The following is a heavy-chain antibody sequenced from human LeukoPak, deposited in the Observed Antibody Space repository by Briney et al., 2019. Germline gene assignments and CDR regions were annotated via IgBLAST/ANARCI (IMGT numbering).Heavy chain of an antibody. CDR2: ISSSSSYI. V-gene: IGHV3-21*01. D-gene: IGHD3-3*01. Sequence: PGGSLRLSCAASGFTFSSYSMNWVRQAPGKGLEWVSSISSSSSYIYYADSVKGRFTISRDNAKNSLYLQMNSLRAEDTAVYYCARDAPYYDFWSGYYPVDAFDIWGQGTMVTVSS. CDR1: GFTFSSYS. CDR3: ARDAPYYDFWSGYYPVDAFDI. J-gene: IGHJ3*02.